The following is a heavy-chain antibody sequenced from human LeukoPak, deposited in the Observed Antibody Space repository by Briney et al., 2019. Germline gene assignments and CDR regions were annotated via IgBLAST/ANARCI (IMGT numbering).Heavy chain of an antibody. CDR3: ARTSSEYCGGDCYFDY. V-gene: IGHV5-51*01. Sequence: GESLKISCKGSGYSFTSYWIGWVRQMPGKGLEWMRIIYPGDSDTRYSPSFQGQVTISADKSISTAYLQWSSLKASDTAMYYCARTSSEYCGGDCYFDYWGQGTLVTVSS. CDR2: IYPGDSDT. D-gene: IGHD2-21*01. CDR1: GYSFTSYW. J-gene: IGHJ4*02.